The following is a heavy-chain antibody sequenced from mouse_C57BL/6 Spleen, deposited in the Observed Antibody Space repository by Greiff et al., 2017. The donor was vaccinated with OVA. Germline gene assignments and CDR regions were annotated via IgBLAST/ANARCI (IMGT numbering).Heavy chain of an antibody. D-gene: IGHD2-4*01. Sequence: QVTLKVSGPGILQSSQTLSLTCSFSGFSLSTSGMGVSWIRQPSGKGLEWLAHIYWDDDKRYNPSLKSRLTISKDTSRNQVFLKITSVDTADTATYYWARRGDDYGDGGYWYFDVWGTGTTVTVSS. CDR2: IYWDDDK. V-gene: IGHV8-12*01. CDR1: GFSLSTSGMG. CDR3: ARRGDDYGDGGYWYFDV. J-gene: IGHJ1*03.